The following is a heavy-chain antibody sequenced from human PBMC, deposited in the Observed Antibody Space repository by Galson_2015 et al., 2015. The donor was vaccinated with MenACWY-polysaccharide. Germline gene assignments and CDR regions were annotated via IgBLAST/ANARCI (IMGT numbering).Heavy chain of an antibody. CDR3: ARAAYCGGDCFSNYYYGLDV. Sequence: SVKVSCKASGYTFTGYYMHWVRQAPGQGLEWMGWINPYSGGTNSAQKFQGRVTMTRDTSISTAYMELSSLRSDDTAVYYCARAAYCGGDCFSNYYYGLDVWGQGTTVTVSS. D-gene: IGHD2-21*02. V-gene: IGHV1-2*02. CDR1: GYTFTGYY. CDR2: INPYSGGT. J-gene: IGHJ6*01.